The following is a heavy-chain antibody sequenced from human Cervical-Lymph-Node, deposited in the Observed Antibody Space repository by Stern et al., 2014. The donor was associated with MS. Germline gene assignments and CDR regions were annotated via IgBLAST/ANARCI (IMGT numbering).Heavy chain of an antibody. CDR2: VYPGDSDT. CDR3: ARLDCSGGSCYSGDFDY. J-gene: IGHJ4*02. CDR1: GYNFTNYW. D-gene: IGHD2-15*01. V-gene: IGHV5-51*01. Sequence: VQLVQSGAEVKRPGASLKISCKGSGYNFTNYWIAWVRQMPGKGLEWMGIVYPGDSDTRYSPSFQGQVTISADKSINTAYLQVSSLKASDTAMYFCARLDCSGGSCYSGDFDYWGQGTLVTVSS.